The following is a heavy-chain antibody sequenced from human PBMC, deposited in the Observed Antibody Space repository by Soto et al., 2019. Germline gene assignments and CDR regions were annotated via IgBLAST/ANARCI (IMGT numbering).Heavy chain of an antibody. CDR3: ARGSELWPKYYFDY. Sequence: QVQLVQSGAEVKKPGASLKVSCKASGYTFTSYGISWVRQAPGQGLEWMGWISAYNSNTNYGQELQGRATMTTDTSPSTAYMELRSLRSDDTAVYYCARGSELWPKYYFDYWGKGTLVTVSS. CDR1: GYTFTSYG. V-gene: IGHV1-18*01. CDR2: ISAYNSNT. D-gene: IGHD1-26*01. J-gene: IGHJ4*02.